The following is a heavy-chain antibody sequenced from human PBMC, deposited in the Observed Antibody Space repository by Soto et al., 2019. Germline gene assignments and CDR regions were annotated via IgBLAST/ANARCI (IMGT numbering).Heavy chain of an antibody. CDR3: AGAYDSSGYWPFDY. V-gene: IGHV4-59*01. CDR1: GGSISSYY. J-gene: IGHJ4*02. D-gene: IGHD3-22*01. CDR2: IYYSGST. Sequence: SETLSLTCTVSGGSISSYYWSWIRQPPGKGLEWIGYIYYSGSTNYNPSLKSRVTISVDTSKNQFSLKLSSVTAADTAVYYCAGAYDSSGYWPFDYWGQGTLVTVSS.